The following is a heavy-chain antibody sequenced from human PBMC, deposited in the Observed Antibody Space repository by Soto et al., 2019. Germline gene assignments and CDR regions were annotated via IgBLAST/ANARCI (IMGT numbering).Heavy chain of an antibody. V-gene: IGHV1-69*12. CDR3: AGEVGGTGFHF. CDR1: GGTFKNYG. J-gene: IGHJ4*02. D-gene: IGHD3-9*01. CDR2: IIPMFGVA. Sequence: QVQLVQSGAEVKKPGSSVKISCRASGGTFKNYGFSWVRQAPGQGLEWMGGIIPMFGVADYGQVFQGRFTISADESTSTVHMELTSLKAEDTAVYFCAGEVGGTGFHFWGQGTLVTVSS.